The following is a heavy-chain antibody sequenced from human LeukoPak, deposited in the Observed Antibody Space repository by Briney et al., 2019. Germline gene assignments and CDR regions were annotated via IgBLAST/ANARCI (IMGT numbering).Heavy chain of an antibody. CDR3: ARGYYDILTGYYYYFDY. CDR2: IYYSGST. D-gene: IGHD3-9*01. CDR1: GGSISSYY. V-gene: IGHV4-59*08. J-gene: IGHJ4*02. Sequence: PSETLSLTCTVSGGSISSYYWSWIRQPPGKGLEWNGYIYYSGSTNYNPSLKSRDTISVDTSKNQFSLKLSSVTAADTAVYYCARGYYDILTGYYYYFDYWGQGTLVTVSS.